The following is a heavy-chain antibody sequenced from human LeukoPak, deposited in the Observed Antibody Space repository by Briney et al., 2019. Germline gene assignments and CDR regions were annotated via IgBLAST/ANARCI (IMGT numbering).Heavy chain of an antibody. Sequence: PSETLSLTCAVYGGSFSGYYWSWIRQPPGKGLEWIGEINHSGSTNYNPSLKSRVTISVDTSKNQFSLKLSSVTAADTAVYYCARARSIVVVITKIQFDYWGQGTLVTVSS. CDR3: ARARSIVVVITKIQFDY. D-gene: IGHD3-22*01. V-gene: IGHV4-34*01. CDR2: INHSGST. CDR1: GGSFSGYY. J-gene: IGHJ4*02.